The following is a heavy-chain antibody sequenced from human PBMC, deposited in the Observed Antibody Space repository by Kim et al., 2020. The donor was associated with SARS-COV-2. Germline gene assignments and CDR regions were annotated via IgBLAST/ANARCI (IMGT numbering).Heavy chain of an antibody. D-gene: IGHD1-26*01. J-gene: IGHJ6*02. CDR1: GGSISSSSYY. CDR2: IYYSGST. CDR3: ARWVGATSYYYYYGMDV. Sequence: SETLSLTCTVSGGSISSSSYYWGWIRQPPGKGLEWIGSIYYSGSTYYNPSLKIRVTISVDTSKNQFSLKLSSVTAADTAVYYCARWVGATSYYYYYGMDVWGQGTTVTVSS. V-gene: IGHV4-39*01.